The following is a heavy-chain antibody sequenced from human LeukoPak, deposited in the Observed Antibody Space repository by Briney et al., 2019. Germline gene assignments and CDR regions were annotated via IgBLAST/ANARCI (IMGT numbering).Heavy chain of an antibody. D-gene: IGHD2-15*01. V-gene: IGHV1-8*01. J-gene: IGHJ4*02. Sequence: GASVKVSCKASGYTFTSYDIIWVRQATGQGLEWMGWMNPNTGYTGYAHQFQGRITMTRNTAIGTAYMDLSSLNSQDTAVYYCARSSAWAHFDNWGQGTLVSVSS. CDR2: MNPNTGYT. CDR1: GYTFTSYD. CDR3: ARSSAWAHFDN.